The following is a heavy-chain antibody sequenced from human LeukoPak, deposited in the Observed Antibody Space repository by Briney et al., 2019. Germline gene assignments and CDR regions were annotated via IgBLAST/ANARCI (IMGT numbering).Heavy chain of an antibody. CDR2: MNPNSGNT. CDR3: ARGAGATYYYYYMDV. CDR1: VYTFTSYD. Sequence: GASVNVSCKASVYTFTSYDINWVRQATGQGLEWMGWMNPNSGNTGYAQKFQGRVTMTRNTSISTAYMELSSLRSEDTAVYYCARGAGATYYYYYMDVWGKGTTVTVSS. V-gene: IGHV1-8*01. J-gene: IGHJ6*03.